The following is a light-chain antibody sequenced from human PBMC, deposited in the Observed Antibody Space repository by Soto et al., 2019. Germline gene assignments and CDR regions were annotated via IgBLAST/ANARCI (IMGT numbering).Light chain of an antibody. CDR1: QSVGNNY. CDR3: QQYGSSGST. Sequence: EIXLTQSPGTLSLSPGERATLSCRASQSVGNNYLAWYQQKPGQAPRLLIYGASSRATGIPDRFSGSGSGTDFTLTITRLEPEDFAVYSCQQYGSSGSTFGRGTK. V-gene: IGKV3-20*01. CDR2: GAS. J-gene: IGKJ1*01.